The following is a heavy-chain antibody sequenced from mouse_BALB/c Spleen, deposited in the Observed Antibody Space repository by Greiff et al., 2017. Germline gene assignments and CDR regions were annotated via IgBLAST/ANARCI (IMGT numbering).Heavy chain of an antibody. Sequence: VQLQQSGAELVRPGASVTLSCKASGYTFTDYEMHWVKQTPVHGLEWIGAIDPETGGTAYNQKFKGKATLTADKSSSTAYMELRSLTSEDSAVYYCTRAYGYWGQGTTLTVSS. CDR1: GYTFTDYE. CDR3: TRAYGY. CDR2: IDPETGGT. J-gene: IGHJ2*01. V-gene: IGHV1-15*01. D-gene: IGHD1-1*01.